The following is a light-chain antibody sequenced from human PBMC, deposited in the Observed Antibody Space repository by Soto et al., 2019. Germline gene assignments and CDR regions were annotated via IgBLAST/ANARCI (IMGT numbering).Light chain of an antibody. V-gene: IGKV3-15*01. CDR3: QQYNHWPPLT. CDR2: GAS. J-gene: IGKJ4*01. CDR1: QRVGRN. Sequence: EIVMTQSPATLSVSPGERATLSCRASQRVGRNLAWYQQKPGQAPRLLIYGASTRATGIPARFSGSGSGTEFTLTISSRQSEDFAIYSCQQYNHWPPLTFGGGTKVEIK.